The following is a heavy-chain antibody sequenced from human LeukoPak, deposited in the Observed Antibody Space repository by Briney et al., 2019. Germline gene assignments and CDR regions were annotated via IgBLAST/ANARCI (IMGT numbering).Heavy chain of an antibody. CDR1: GGSFSSYV. D-gene: IGHD3-3*01. V-gene: IGHV1-69*05. CDR3: AICRPEWLSDRFFYYFDF. J-gene: IGHJ4*02. Sequence: ASVKVSCKASGGSFSSYVLNWVRQAPGQGLEWMGGIIPLFGAANYAQKFQGRVTITTVESTSTAYMELSSLKSEDTAVYYCAICRPEWLSDRFFYYFDFWGQGSLVTVSS. CDR2: IIPLFGAA.